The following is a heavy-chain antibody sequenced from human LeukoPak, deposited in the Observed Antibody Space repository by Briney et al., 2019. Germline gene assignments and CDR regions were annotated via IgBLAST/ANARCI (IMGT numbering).Heavy chain of an antibody. V-gene: IGHV4-31*03. CDR2: IYYSGST. Sequence: SETLSLTCPVSGGSISSGGYYWRWIRQHPGKGLEWIGYIYYSGSTYYNPSLKSRVTISVDTSKNQFSLKLSSVTAADTAVYYCARDVRADAFDIWGQGTMVTVSS. CDR1: GGSISSGGYY. CDR3: ARDVRADAFDI. J-gene: IGHJ3*02.